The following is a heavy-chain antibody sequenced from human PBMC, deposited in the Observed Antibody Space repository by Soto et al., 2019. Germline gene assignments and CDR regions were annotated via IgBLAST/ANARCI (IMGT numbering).Heavy chain of an antibody. CDR2: IYYSGST. V-gene: IGHV4-30-4*01. CDR1: GGSISSGDYY. Sequence: SETLSLTCTVSGGSISSGDYYWSWIRQPPGKGLEWIGYIYYSGSTYYNPSLKSRVTISVDTSKNQFSLKLSSVTAADTAVYYCARAYYDFWSGYYWDYWGQGTLVTVSS. CDR3: ARAYYDFWSGYYWDY. D-gene: IGHD3-3*01. J-gene: IGHJ4*02.